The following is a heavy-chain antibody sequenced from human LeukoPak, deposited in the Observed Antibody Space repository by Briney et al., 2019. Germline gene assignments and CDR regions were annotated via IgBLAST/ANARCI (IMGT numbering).Heavy chain of an antibody. CDR2: INPSGGSA. D-gene: IGHD3-10*01. CDR3: AREYVGGRSGELGY. J-gene: IGHJ4*02. V-gene: IGHV1-46*01. CDR1: GYTFTSYY. Sequence: ASVKVPCKASGYTFTSYYFHWVRLAPGQGPEWMGVINPSGGSATYAQKFQGRVTMTRDTSTDTVYMILSSLRSEDTAVYYCAREYVGGRSGELGYWGQGTLVTVSS.